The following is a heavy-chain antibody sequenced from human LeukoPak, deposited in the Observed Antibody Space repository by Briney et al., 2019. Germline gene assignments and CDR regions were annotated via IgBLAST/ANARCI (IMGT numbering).Heavy chain of an antibody. D-gene: IGHD1-14*01. CDR3: ARGLSRATITWYIDL. V-gene: IGHV3-13*01. Sequence: RGSLSLSCVASGFTFSSHDIHWVGQVAPKDRDGVSAIGPADYTYYPHSVPGQFTVPRKNAKNSLYLQMNSLRAVDTAVYYCARGLSRATITWYIDLWGRGTLVTVSS. CDR1: GFTFSSHD. J-gene: IGHJ2*01. CDR2: IGPADYT.